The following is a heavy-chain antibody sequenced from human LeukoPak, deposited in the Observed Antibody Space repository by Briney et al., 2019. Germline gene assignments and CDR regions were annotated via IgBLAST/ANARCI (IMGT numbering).Heavy chain of an antibody. CDR1: GYSVSSNSSE. Sequence: SQTLSLTFTISGYSVSSNSSEWNWIRQSPSKGLEWLGRTYYRSKWYNHNAVSVKTRITINQDTSKNHFSLQLSSVTPADTALYYCARLRPGDRGAFDTSGQGTMVTVSS. CDR3: ARLRPGDRGAFDT. J-gene: IGHJ3*02. V-gene: IGHV6-1*01. D-gene: IGHD3-10*01. CDR2: TYYRSKWYN.